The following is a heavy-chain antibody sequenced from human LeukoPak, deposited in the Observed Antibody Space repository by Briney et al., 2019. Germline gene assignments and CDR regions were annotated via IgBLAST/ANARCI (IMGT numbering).Heavy chain of an antibody. D-gene: IGHD3-22*01. CDR1: GFIFSNYA. Sequence: GGSLRLSCAASGFIFSNYAMHWVRQAPGKGLEWVALISSDGSKTYHADSVKGRFSISRDNPRNTLYLQMNSLRAEDTALYYCAIMHPYYDGNGYWVQWGQGTLVTVSS. CDR2: ISSDGSKT. J-gene: IGHJ4*02. V-gene: IGHV3-30*07. CDR3: AIMHPYYDGNGYWVQ.